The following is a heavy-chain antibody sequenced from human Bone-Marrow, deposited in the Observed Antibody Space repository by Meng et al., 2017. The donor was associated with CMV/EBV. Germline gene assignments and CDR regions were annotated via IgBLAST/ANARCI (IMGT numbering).Heavy chain of an antibody. D-gene: IGHD1-1*01. V-gene: IGHV3-7*01. CDR1: GFTLSSYW. CDR2: IKQDGGEK. CDR3: ARNWNDDYDGIDV. Sequence: GESLKISCAAFGFTLSSYWLSWVRQAPGRGLEWGANIKQDGGEKYYVDSVKGRFTISRDNAKNSLYLKMNSLRAEDTAVYYCARNWNDDYDGIDVWGQGGTVTVSS. J-gene: IGHJ6*02.